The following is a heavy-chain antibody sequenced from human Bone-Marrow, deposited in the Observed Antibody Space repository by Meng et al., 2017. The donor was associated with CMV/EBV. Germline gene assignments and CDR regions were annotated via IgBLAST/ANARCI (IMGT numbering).Heavy chain of an antibody. CDR1: GGTFSSYT. V-gene: IGHV1-69*16. J-gene: IGHJ5*02. CDR2: IIPILGIA. Sequence: SVKVSCKASGGTFSSYTISWVRQAPGQGLEWMGRIIPILGIANYAQKFQGRVTITTDESTSTAYMELSSLRSEDTAVYYCARDRPYCSSTSCFPTEYNWFDPWGQGTLVTVSS. D-gene: IGHD2-2*01. CDR3: ARDRPYCSSTSCFPTEYNWFDP.